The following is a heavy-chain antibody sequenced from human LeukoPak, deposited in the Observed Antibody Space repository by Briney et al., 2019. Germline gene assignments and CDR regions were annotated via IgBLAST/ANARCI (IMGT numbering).Heavy chain of an antibody. V-gene: IGHV3-30*04. CDR3: AREIAAVVDY. Sequence: GRSLRLSCAASGFTFSSYAMHWVRQAPGKGLEWVAVISYDGSNKYYADSVKGRFTISRDSSKNTLYLQMNSLRAEDTAVYYCAREIAAVVDYWGQGTLVTVSS. J-gene: IGHJ4*02. CDR1: GFTFSSYA. CDR2: ISYDGSNK. D-gene: IGHD6-13*01.